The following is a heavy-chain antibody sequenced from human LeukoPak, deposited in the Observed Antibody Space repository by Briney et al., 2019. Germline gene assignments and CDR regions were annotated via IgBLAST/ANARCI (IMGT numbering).Heavy chain of an antibody. Sequence: GGSLRLSCAGSGFNFGIYSMDWVRQAPGKGLEWVAYVSAGSTGIFYAASAKGRFSISRDNAQKSLYLQMNSLRAEDTAIYYCVREKGGFGFVLWGRGTLVTVSS. J-gene: IGHJ4*02. CDR2: VSAGSTGI. CDR3: VREKGGFGFVL. D-gene: IGHD3-16*01. V-gene: IGHV3-48*04. CDR1: GFNFGIYS.